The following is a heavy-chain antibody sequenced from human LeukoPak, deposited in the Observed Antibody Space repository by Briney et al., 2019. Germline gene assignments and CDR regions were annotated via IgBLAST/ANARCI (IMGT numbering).Heavy chain of an antibody. CDR3: ARTVPRRTTATPAHLDY. D-gene: IGHD4-11*01. V-gene: IGHV4-34*01. J-gene: IGHJ4*02. Sequence: SETLSLTCAVYGGSFSGYYWSWIRQPPGKGLEWIGEIDHSGSTNYSPSLKSRVTISVDTSKNQFSLNLNSVTAADTAIYYCARTVPRRTTATPAHLDYWGQGTQVTVSS. CDR1: GGSFSGYY. CDR2: IDHSGST.